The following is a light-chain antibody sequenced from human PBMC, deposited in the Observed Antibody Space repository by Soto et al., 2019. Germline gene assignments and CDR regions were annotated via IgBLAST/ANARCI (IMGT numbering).Light chain of an antibody. CDR3: QQYNRCLIT. CDR2: GAS. Sequence: EIVLTQSPGTLSLSPGERATLSCRASQSLSNSTYLAWYQQKPGQAPRLLIYGASSRATGIPDRFSGSGSGTDFTLTISRLEPEDFAVYYCQQYNRCLITFGQGTRLEIK. V-gene: IGKV3-20*01. CDR1: QSLSNSTY. J-gene: IGKJ5*01.